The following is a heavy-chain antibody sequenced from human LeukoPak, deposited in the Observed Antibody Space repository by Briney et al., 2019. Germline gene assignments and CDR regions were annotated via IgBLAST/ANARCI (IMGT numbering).Heavy chain of an antibody. D-gene: IGHD1-14*01. CDR2: IKSKTDGGTT. CDR1: GFTFSNDW. J-gene: IGHJ3*02. V-gene: IGHV3-15*01. CDR3: TTYNDRDAFDI. Sequence: GGSLRLSCAASGFTFSNDWMSWVRQAPGKGLEWVGRIKSKTDGGTTDYAAPVKDRFTISRDDSKNTLYLQMNSLKTEDTAVYYCTTYNDRDAFDIWGQGTMVTVSS.